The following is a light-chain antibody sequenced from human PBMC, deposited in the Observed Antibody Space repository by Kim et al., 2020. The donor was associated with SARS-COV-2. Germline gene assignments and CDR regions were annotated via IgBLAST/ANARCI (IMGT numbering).Light chain of an antibody. V-gene: IGLV3-27*01. CDR2: KDT. CDR3: YVAADNKGV. J-gene: IGLJ3*02. Sequence: SVSPGLTARITCTGVLLAIKSVRWFQQKPGQAPVLVIYKDTERPSGIPERFSGSSSGTTVTLTIRGAQVEDEAAYHCYVAADNKGVFGGGTQLTVL. CDR1: LLAIKS.